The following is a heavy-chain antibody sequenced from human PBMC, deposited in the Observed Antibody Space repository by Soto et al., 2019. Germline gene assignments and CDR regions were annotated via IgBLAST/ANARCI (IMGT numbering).Heavy chain of an antibody. CDR1: GYIFVNYG. J-gene: IGHJ6*02. Sequence: QVQLVQSGDEVRKPGSSVKVSCKASGYIFVNYGIAWVRQAPGPGLEWMGWISPYSGNTHYASKVQCRLTMTTDTPTRTVDIDLGSLTSDDTAVYYCAMVDNYVTPTPQDVWGQGTTVTVSS. CDR3: AMVDNYVTPTPQDV. D-gene: IGHD3-16*01. CDR2: ISPYSGNT. V-gene: IGHV1-18*01.